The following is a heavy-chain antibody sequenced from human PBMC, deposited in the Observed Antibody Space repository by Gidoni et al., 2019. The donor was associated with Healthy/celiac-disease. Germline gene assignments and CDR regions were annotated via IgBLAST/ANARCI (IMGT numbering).Heavy chain of an antibody. CDR1: GFTFSSYA. V-gene: IGHV3-23*04. D-gene: IGHD4-17*01. CDR2: ISARGGST. CDR3: AKATTTVTSRFDY. J-gene: IGHJ4*02. Sequence: EVQLVESGGGLVQPGGSLRLACAASGFTFSSYAMSWVRQAPGMGLEWVSSISARGGSTYYADSVKGRFTISRDNSANTLFLQMNSLRAEDTAVYYCAKATTTVTSRFDYWGQGTLVTVSS.